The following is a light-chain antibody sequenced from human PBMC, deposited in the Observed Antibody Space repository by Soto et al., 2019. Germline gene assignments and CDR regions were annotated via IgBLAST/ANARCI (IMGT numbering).Light chain of an antibody. V-gene: IGLV2-14*03. CDR1: SSDVGAYDY. J-gene: IGLJ1*01. CDR2: EVS. CDR3: SSYTSSSTRV. Sequence: QSALTQPASVSGSPGQSITISCTGTSSDVGAYDYVSWYQQHPDKDPKLMIYEVSNRPSGVSNRFSGSKSVNTATLTISGLKADDEADYYCSSYTSSSTRVFGTGTKVTVL.